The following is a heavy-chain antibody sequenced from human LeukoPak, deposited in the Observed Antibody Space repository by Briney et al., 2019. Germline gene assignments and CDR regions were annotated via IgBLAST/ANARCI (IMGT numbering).Heavy chain of an antibody. CDR1: GYTFTSYG. CDR2: ISAYNGNT. CDR3: ARIRGSSGFLPVGR. J-gene: IGHJ4*02. V-gene: IGHV1-18*01. Sequence: GASVKVSCKASGYTFTSYGISWVRQAPGQGLEWMGWISAYNGNTNYAQKLQGRVTMTTDTSTSTASMELRSLRSDDTAVYYCARIRGSSGFLPVGRWGQGTLVTVSS. D-gene: IGHD6-6*01.